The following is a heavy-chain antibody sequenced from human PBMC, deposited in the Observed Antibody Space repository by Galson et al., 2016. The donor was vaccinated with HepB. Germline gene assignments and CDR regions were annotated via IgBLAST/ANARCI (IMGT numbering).Heavy chain of an antibody. CDR3: ARGDGSGHPHFLFQYHGLDV. D-gene: IGHD6-19*01. CDR1: GGTLSSYG. Sequence: SVKVSCKASGGTLSSYGISWVRQAPGQGLEWMGGIILIFGKPTYAQKFQGRVTITADESATTVYMEMSGLRSEDTAVYFCARGDGSGHPHFLFQYHGLDVWGQGTTVMVSS. V-gene: IGHV1-69*13. J-gene: IGHJ6*02. CDR2: IILIFGKP.